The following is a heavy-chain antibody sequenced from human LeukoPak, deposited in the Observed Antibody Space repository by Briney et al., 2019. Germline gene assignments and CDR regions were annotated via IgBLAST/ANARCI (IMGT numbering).Heavy chain of an antibody. CDR1: GFTFSSYS. CDR3: ARDKGYNWNYFASDI. Sequence: PGGSLRLSCAASGFTFSSYSVNWVRQAPGKGLEWVSYISSSSSAIYYADSVKGRFTISRDNAKNSLYLQMNSLRDEDTAVYYCARDKGYNWNYFASDIWGQGKMVTVSS. J-gene: IGHJ3*02. V-gene: IGHV3-48*02. D-gene: IGHD1-7*01. CDR2: ISSSSSAI.